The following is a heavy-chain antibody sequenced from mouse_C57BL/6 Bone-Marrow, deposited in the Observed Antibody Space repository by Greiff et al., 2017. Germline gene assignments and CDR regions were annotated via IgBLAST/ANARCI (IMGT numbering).Heavy chain of an antibody. CDR2: IYPRSGNT. V-gene: IGHV1-81*01. J-gene: IGHJ2*01. CDR1: GYTFTSYG. D-gene: IGHD1-1*01. Sequence: QVQLKESGAELARPGASVKLSCKASGYTFTSYGISWVKQRTGQGLEWIGEIYPRSGNTYYNEKFKGKATLTADKASSTAYMELRSLTSEDSAGYFCARSTVVGPDYWGQGTTRTVSS. CDR3: ARSTVVGPDY.